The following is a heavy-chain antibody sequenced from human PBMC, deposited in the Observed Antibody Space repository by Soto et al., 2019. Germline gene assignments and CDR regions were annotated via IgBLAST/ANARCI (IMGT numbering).Heavy chain of an antibody. CDR1: GFSFSDSY. CDR3: ASDYLAVYLVY. Sequence: GGSLRLSCAASGFSFSDSYMSWIRQAPGKGLEWVSYISRGGSVIYYADSVKGRFTISRDDAKNSLYLQMNSLRAEDTAIYYCASDYLAVYLVYWGPGTLVTVFS. D-gene: IGHD6-6*01. CDR2: ISRGGSVI. J-gene: IGHJ4*02. V-gene: IGHV3-11*01.